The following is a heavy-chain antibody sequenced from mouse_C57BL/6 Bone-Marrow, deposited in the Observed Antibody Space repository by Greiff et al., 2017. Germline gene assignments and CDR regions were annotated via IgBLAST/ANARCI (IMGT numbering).Heavy chain of an antibody. CDR3: AKIYYGNYEFPY. CDR2: INPSSGYT. V-gene: IGHV1-4*01. D-gene: IGHD2-1*01. J-gene: IGHJ3*01. Sequence: QVQLKESGAELARPGASVKMSCKASGYTFTSYTMHWVKQRPGQGLEWIGYINPSSGYTKYNQKFKDKATLTADKSSSTAYMQLSSLTSEDSAVYYCAKIYYGNYEFPYWGQGTLVTVSA. CDR1: GYTFTSYT.